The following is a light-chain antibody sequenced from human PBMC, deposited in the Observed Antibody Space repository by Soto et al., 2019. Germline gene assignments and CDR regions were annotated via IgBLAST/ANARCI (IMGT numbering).Light chain of an antibody. Sequence: QSALTQPPSASGSPGQSVTISCTGTSSDVGGYNYVSWYQQHPGKAPKLMIYGVNKRPSGVPDRFSGSKSGNTASLTVSGLQAEDEDDYYGTSYAGSNTLFGGGTKLTVL. CDR3: TSYAGSNTL. J-gene: IGLJ2*01. V-gene: IGLV2-8*01. CDR2: GVN. CDR1: SSDVGGYNY.